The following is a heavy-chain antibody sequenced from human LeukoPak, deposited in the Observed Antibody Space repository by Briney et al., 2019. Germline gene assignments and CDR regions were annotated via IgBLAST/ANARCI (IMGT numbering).Heavy chain of an antibody. CDR3: AKDGGYWVGYFHH. CDR2: ISGSGDST. CDR1: GLTFSSYA. V-gene: IGHV3-23*01. J-gene: IGHJ1*01. D-gene: IGHD6-25*01. Sequence: PGGSLRLSCAASGLTFSSYAMSWVRQAPGKGLEWVSAISGSGDSTYYADSVKGRFTISGDNSKNTLYLQMNSLRVEDTAVYYCAKDGGYWVGYFHHWGQGTLVTVSS.